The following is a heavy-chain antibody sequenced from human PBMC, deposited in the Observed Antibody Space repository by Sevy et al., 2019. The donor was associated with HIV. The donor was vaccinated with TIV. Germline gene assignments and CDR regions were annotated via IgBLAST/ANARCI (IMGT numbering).Heavy chain of an antibody. J-gene: IGHJ4*02. V-gene: IGHV1-18*01. CDR1: GYTFTIYG. CDR3: ARKYSGNYYSFDS. D-gene: IGHD1-26*01. CDR2: ISAYNGDT. Sequence: ASVKVSCKASGYTFTIYGISWVRQAPGQGLEWMGWISAYNGDTNYAQKLQGRVTMTTDTSTSTAYMELRSLRSDDTAINYCARKYSGNYYSFDSWGQGTLVTVSS.